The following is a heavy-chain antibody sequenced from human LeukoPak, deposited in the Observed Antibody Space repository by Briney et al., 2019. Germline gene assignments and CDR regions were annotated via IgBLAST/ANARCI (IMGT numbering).Heavy chain of an antibody. J-gene: IGHJ4*02. Sequence: PGGSLRLSCAASGFTVSSNYMSWVRQAPGKGLEWVSVIYSGGSTYYADSVKGRFTISRDNSKNTLYLQMNSLRAEDTAVYYCARSLSRGYGSGSYFDYWGQGALVTVSS. D-gene: IGHD3-10*01. V-gene: IGHV3-53*01. CDR2: IYSGGST. CDR3: ARSLSRGYGSGSYFDY. CDR1: GFTVSSNY.